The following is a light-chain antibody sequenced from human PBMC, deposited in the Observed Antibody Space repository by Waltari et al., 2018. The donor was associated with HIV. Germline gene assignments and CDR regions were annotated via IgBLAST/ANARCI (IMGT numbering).Light chain of an antibody. CDR3: AAWDDSLNGPV. CDR2: TNN. CDR1: SSNIGSNT. J-gene: IGLJ2*01. Sequence: QSVLTQPPSASGIPGQRVTISCSGSSSNIGSNTVNWYQQLPGTAPKLPIYTNNQRPSGVPDRFSGSKSGTSASLAISGLQSEDEADYYCAAWDDSLNGPVFGGGTKLTVL. V-gene: IGLV1-44*01.